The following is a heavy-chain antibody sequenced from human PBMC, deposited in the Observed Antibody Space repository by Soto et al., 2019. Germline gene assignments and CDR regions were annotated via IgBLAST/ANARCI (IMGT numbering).Heavy chain of an antibody. Sequence: GGSLRLSCAASGFTFSRYGMHWVRQAPGKGLEWVAVISYDGSNKYYADSVKGRFTISRDNSKTTLSLQMNSLRAEDTAVYYCAKAQPGIAASGHSHYYYYGMDVWGQGTTVTV. CDR1: GFTFSRYG. CDR3: AKAQPGIAASGHSHYYYYGMDV. V-gene: IGHV3-30*18. CDR2: ISYDGSNK. J-gene: IGHJ6*02. D-gene: IGHD6-13*01.